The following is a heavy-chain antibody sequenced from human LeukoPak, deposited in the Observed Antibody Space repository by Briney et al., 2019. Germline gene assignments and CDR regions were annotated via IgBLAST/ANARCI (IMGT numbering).Heavy chain of an antibody. J-gene: IGHJ4*02. CDR1: GGSISSYY. CDR2: IYYSGST. V-gene: IGHV4-59*08. D-gene: IGHD4-23*01. Sequence: SETLSLTCTVSGGSISSYYWSWIRQPPGKGLEWIGYIYYSGSTNYNPSLKSRVTISVDTSKNQFSLKLSSVTAADTAVYHCARSNTGVLFCYWGQGTLVTVA. CDR3: ARSNTGVLFCY.